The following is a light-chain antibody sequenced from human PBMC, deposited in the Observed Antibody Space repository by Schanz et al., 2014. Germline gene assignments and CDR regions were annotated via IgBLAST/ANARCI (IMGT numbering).Light chain of an antibody. J-gene: IGKJ1*01. CDR1: QSITSNY. V-gene: IGKV3-20*01. Sequence: EIVLTQSPGTLSLSPGERAILSCRASQSITSNYLAWYQQKPGQAPRLLVYGASSRATGIPDRFSGSGSGTDFTLTISRLEPEDFAVYYCQQYGESLWTFGPGTRVEIK. CDR2: GAS. CDR3: QQYGESLWT.